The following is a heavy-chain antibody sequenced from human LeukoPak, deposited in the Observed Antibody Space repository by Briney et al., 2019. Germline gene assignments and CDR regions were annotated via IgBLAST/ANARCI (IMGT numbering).Heavy chain of an antibody. CDR1: GGSFSGYY. CDR3: ARGRIVVVVAAFLNWFDP. D-gene: IGHD2-15*01. J-gene: IGHJ5*02. CDR2: INNSGST. V-gene: IGHV4-34*01. Sequence: SETLSPTCAVYGGSFSGYYWNWIRQPPGKGLEWIGEINNSGSTNYNPSLKSQVTISRDTSKNQFSLKLSSVTAADTAVYYCARGRIVVVVAAFLNWFDPWGQGTLVTVSS.